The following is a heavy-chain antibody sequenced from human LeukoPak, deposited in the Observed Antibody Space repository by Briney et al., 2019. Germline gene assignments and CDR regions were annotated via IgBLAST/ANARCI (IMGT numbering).Heavy chain of an antibody. J-gene: IGHJ4*02. CDR2: IIPIFGTA. D-gene: IGHD3-10*01. V-gene: IGHV1-69*05. Sequence: SVKVSCKASGGTFSSYAISWVRQAPGQGLEWMGGIIPIFGTANYAQKFEGRVTITTDESKSTGYMELSSLRSEDTAVYYCARVPRAYGSGQYYFDYWGQGTLVTVSS. CDR3: ARVPRAYGSGQYYFDY. CDR1: GGTFSSYA.